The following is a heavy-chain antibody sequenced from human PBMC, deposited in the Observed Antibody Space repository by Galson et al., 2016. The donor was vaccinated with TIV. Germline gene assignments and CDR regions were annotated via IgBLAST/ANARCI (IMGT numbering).Heavy chain of an antibody. CDR2: INPNSSDT. D-gene: IGHD6-13*01. V-gene: IGHV1-2*02. CDR1: GYTFIGYY. J-gene: IGHJ5*02. CDR3: ASDPENSRWYDNWFDP. Sequence: SVKVSCKASGYTFIGYYMHWVRQAPGQGLEWMGWINPNSSDTNYAQRFQGRVTMTRDTSISTAYMELTSLRSDDTAVYYCASDPENSRWYDNWFDPWGQGTLVTVSS.